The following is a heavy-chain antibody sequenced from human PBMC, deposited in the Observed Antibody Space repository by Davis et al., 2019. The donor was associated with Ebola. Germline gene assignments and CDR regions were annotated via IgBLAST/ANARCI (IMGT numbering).Heavy chain of an antibody. CDR3: AKGGARDYYGSGSPNWYFDL. Sequence: GGSLRLSCAASGFTFSSYSMNWVRQAPGKGLEWVAFIRYDGSNKYYADSVKGRFTISRDNSKNTLYLQMNSLRAEDTAVYYCAKGGARDYYGSGSPNWYFDLWGRGTLVTVSS. D-gene: IGHD3-10*01. CDR2: IRYDGSNK. J-gene: IGHJ2*01. CDR1: GFTFSSYS. V-gene: IGHV3-30*02.